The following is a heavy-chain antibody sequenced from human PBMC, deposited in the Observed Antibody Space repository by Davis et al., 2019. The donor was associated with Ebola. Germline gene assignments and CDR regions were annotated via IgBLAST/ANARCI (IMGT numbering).Heavy chain of an antibody. CDR1: GFTFSSYG. D-gene: IGHD4-17*01. V-gene: IGHV3-30*02. CDR3: AKDKTTVTQYWYLDL. CDR2: IRADGSNK. Sequence: GESLKISCAASGFTFSSYGMHWVRQAPGKGLEGVGFIRADGSNKYYADSVKGRFTISRDNAKNTLYLQMNSLRAEDTALYFCAKDKTTVTQYWYLDLWGRGTLVTVSS. J-gene: IGHJ2*01.